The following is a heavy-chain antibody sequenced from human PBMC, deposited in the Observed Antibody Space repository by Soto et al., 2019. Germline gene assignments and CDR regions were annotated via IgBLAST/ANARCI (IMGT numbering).Heavy chain of an antibody. D-gene: IGHD3-9*01. V-gene: IGHV3-9*01. J-gene: IGHJ4*02. Sequence: GGSLRLSCVASAFIFSSYGMHWVRQAPGKGLEWVSGISWNSGNIGYADSVKGRFTISRDNAKNSLYLQMNSLRTEDTALYFCAKVSRYFDWLPPFDSWGQGTLVTVSS. CDR2: ISWNSGNI. CDR3: AKVSRYFDWLPPFDS. CDR1: AFIFSSYG.